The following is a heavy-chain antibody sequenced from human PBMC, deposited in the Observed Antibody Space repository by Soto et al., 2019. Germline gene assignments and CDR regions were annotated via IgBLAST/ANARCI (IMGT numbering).Heavy chain of an antibody. CDR3: AKGRKSTEKDIAVMLAAASSIQH. Sequence: GGSLRLACVASGFTFSDYAMTWVRQAPGKGLEWVSVISATGATTYYADSVRGRFTISRDNSKNTLNLQMNDLRVEDTAVIYCAKGRKSTEKDIAVMLAAASSIQHWGQGTLVTVSS. D-gene: IGHD2-15*01. J-gene: IGHJ1*01. V-gene: IGHV3-23*01. CDR1: GFTFSDYA. CDR2: ISATGATT.